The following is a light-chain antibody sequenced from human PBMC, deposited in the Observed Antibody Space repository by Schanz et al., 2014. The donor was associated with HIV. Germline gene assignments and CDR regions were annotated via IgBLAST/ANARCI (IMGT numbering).Light chain of an antibody. CDR3: HQGDTFPT. V-gene: IGKV1-39*01. J-gene: IGKJ2*01. Sequence: DIQMTQSPSSLSASVGDRVTITCRASQSISISLNWYQQKPGKAPLLLIYATSLLHTGVPSRFSGSGSGTEFTITISSLQPDDFATYYYHQGDTFPTFGQGTKLEI. CDR1: QSISIS. CDR2: ATS.